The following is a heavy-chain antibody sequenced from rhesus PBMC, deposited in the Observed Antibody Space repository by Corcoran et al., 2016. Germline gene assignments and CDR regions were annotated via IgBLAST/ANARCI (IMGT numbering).Heavy chain of an antibody. J-gene: IGHJ4*01. CDR1: GGSISSGYNY. Sequence: QVQLQESGPGLVKPSETLSLTCAVSGGSISSGYNYWSWIRQPPGKGLEWIGYITYSGSTSYNPSLKYRVTISRDTSKNQFSLKLSSVTAADTAVYYCARSYSGSYSVIDYWGQGVLVTVSS. V-gene: IGHV4-122*02. CDR3: ARSYSGSYSVIDY. CDR2: ITYSGST. D-gene: IGHD3-16*01.